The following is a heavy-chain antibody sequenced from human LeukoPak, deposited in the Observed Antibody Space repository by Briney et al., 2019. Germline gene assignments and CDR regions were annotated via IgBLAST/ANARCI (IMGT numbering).Heavy chain of an antibody. D-gene: IGHD2-15*01. Sequence: ASVKVSCKASGYTFTSYDISWVRQAPGQGLEWMGWVSAYNGNTNYVHHLQGRVTMTTDTSTSTAYMELRSLRSDDTAVYYCARDLQDIVVVVAAHYFDYWGQGTLVTVSS. CDR1: GYTFTSYD. V-gene: IGHV1-18*01. J-gene: IGHJ4*02. CDR2: VSAYNGNT. CDR3: ARDLQDIVVVVAAHYFDY.